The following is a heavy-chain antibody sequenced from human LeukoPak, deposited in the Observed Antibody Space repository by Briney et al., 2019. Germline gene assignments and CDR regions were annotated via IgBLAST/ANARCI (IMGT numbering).Heavy chain of an antibody. D-gene: IGHD4-17*01. CDR2: ISSNGGST. Sequence: GGSLRLSCAASGFPFSTYSMHWVRQAPGKGLEYVSAISSNGGSTYYADSVKGRFTISRDNSKNTLYLHMNSLRAEDTAVYYCAKNHDYGDYCDYWGQGTLVTVSS. V-gene: IGHV3-64*04. CDR3: AKNHDYGDYCDY. CDR1: GFPFSTYS. J-gene: IGHJ4*02.